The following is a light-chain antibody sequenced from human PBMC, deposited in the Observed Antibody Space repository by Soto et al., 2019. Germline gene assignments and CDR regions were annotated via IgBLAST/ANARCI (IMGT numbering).Light chain of an antibody. CDR2: LNSDGSH. CDR3: QTWGTGIVV. CDR1: SGHSSYA. V-gene: IGLV4-69*01. J-gene: IGLJ2*01. Sequence: QPVLTQSPSASASLGASVKLTCTLSSGHSSYAIAWHQQQPEKGPRYWMKLNSDGSHSKGDGIPDRFSGSSSGAERYLTISSLQSEDEADYYCQTWGTGIVVFGGGTKLT.